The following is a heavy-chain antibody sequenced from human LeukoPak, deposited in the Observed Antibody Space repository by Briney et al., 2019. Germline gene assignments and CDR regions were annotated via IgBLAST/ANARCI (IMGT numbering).Heavy chain of an antibody. Sequence: SETLSLTCTVSGGSISSYYWSWIRQPPGKGLEWIGYIYYSGSTNYNPSLKSRVTISVDTSKNQFSLKLSSVTAADTAVYYCARGTMVYGDYVGGWFDPWGQGTLVTVSS. V-gene: IGHV4-59*01. J-gene: IGHJ5*02. CDR3: ARGTMVYGDYVGGWFDP. D-gene: IGHD4-17*01. CDR2: IYYSGST. CDR1: GGSISSYY.